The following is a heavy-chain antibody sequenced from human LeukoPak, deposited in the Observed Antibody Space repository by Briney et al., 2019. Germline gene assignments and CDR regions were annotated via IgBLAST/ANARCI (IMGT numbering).Heavy chain of an antibody. CDR2: ISSSGSTI. Sequence: PGGSLRLSCAASGFTFSSYEMNWVRQAPGKGLEWVSYISSSGSTIYYADSVKGRFTISRDNSKNTLYLQMNSLRAEDTAVYYCAKDRITMVRGVNDAFDIWGQGTMVTASS. D-gene: IGHD3-10*01. CDR3: AKDRITMVRGVNDAFDI. CDR1: GFTFSSYE. J-gene: IGHJ3*02. V-gene: IGHV3-48*03.